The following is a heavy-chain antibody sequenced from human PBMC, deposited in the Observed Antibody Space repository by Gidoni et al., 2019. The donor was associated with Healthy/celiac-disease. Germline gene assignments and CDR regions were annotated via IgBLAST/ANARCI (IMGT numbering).Heavy chain of an antibody. J-gene: IGHJ6*02. CDR2: MYNSGST. V-gene: IGHV4-59*01. CDR3: AGAPASMGVTFFGGVGGGGGMDV. D-gene: IGHD3-3*01. CDR1: GGSISSYY. Sequence: QVQLQESGPGLVKPSETLSLTCTVSGGSISSYYWSWIRQPPGKGLGWIGYMYNSGSTNYNPPRKSRVTISVDTSKNRFSLRRSSVPAADTAVYYWAGAPASMGVTFFGGVGGGGGMDVWGQGTTVTVSS.